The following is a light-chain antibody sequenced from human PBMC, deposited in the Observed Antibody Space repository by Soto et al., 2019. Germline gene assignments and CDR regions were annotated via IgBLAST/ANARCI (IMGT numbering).Light chain of an antibody. CDR1: QSISAW. CDR2: KAS. CDR3: QQYNDYSWT. Sequence: DIQMTQSPSALSASVGDRVSSSCRASQSISAWLAWYQQKPGKAPRLLIYKASTLEIGVPSRFSGSGSGTEFTLTISSLQPDDVATYYCQQYNDYSWTFGQGTKVDI. J-gene: IGKJ1*01. V-gene: IGKV1-5*03.